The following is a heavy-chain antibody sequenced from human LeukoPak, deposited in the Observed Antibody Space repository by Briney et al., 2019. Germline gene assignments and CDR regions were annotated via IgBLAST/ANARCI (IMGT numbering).Heavy chain of an antibody. Sequence: GGSLRLSCAASGFTFSSYAMCWVRQAPGKGLEWVSAISGSGASTYYADSVKGRFTISRDNSKYTLYLQMNSLRAEDTAVYYCAEMYYDFWSGSSYWGQGTLVTVSS. CDR2: ISGSGAST. CDR3: AEMYYDFWSGSSY. J-gene: IGHJ4*02. D-gene: IGHD3-3*01. CDR1: GFTFSSYA. V-gene: IGHV3-23*01.